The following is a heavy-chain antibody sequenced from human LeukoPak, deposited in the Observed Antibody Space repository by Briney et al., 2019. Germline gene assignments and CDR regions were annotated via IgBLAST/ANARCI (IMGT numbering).Heavy chain of an antibody. Sequence: SETLSLTCTVSGGSISSYYWTWIRQPPGKGLEWIGDIYYSGSTNYNPSLKSRVTISVDTSKNQFSLKLSSVTAADTAVYYCARGVSGGSPDWGQGTLVTVSS. V-gene: IGHV4-59*01. CDR3: ARGVSGGSPD. CDR2: IYYSGST. J-gene: IGHJ4*02. CDR1: GGSISSYY. D-gene: IGHD1-26*01.